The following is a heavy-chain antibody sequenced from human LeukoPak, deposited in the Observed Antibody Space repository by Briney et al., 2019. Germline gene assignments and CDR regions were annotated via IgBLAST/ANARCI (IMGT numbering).Heavy chain of an antibody. D-gene: IGHD3-10*01. CDR2: ISSSGSTI. CDR1: GFTFSDYY. CDR3: ARDSRDPFVRSYYYMDV. J-gene: IGHJ6*03. Sequence: GGSLRLSCAASGFTFSDYYMSWIRQAPGKGLEWVSYISSSGSTIYYADSVNGRFTISRDNAKNSLYLQMNSLRADDTAVYYCARDSRDPFVRSYYYMDVWGKGTTVTVSS. V-gene: IGHV3-11*04.